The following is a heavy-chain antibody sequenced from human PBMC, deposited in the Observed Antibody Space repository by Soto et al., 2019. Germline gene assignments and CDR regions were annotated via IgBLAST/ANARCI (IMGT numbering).Heavy chain of an antibody. CDR2: IWYDGSNK. Sequence: QVQLVESGGGVVQPGRSLRLSCAASGFTFSSYGMHWVRQAPGKGLEWVAVIWYDGSNKYYADSVKGRFTISRDNSKNTLYLQMNSLRAEDTAVYYCARGEESEYVQHWGQGTLVTVSS. CDR1: GFTFSSYG. CDR3: ARGEESEYVQH. V-gene: IGHV3-33*01. J-gene: IGHJ1*01.